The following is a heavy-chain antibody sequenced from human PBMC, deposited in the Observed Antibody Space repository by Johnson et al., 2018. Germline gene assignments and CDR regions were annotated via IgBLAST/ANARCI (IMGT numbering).Heavy chain of an antibody. J-gene: IGHJ3*01. V-gene: IGHV3-74*01. CDR1: GFTFSSYW. CDR3: ARGDVGAFGR. CDR2: IHSDGRRT. D-gene: IGHD3-10*02. Sequence: VQLQESGGGLVQPGGSLRLSCGISGFTFSSYWMHWVRQVPGKGLLWVSHIHSDGRRTTYADSVKGRFTISSGNAKETLYLQMNSLRVEDTAVYYWARGDVGAFGRGGQGTLVTVSS.